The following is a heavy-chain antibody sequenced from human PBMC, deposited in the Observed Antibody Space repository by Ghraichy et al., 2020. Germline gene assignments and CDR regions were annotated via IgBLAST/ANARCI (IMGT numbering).Heavy chain of an antibody. Sequence: GGSLRLSCAASRFTFSSYWMSWVRQAPGKGLEWVANIKQDGSEKYYVDSVKGRFTISRDNAKNSLYLQMNSLRAEDTAVYYCARLVGYSSGYYPYYYYYYYMDVWGKGTTVTVSS. CDR3: ARLVGYSSGYYPYYYYYYYMDV. CDR2: IKQDGSEK. CDR1: RFTFSSYW. D-gene: IGHD3-22*01. J-gene: IGHJ6*03. V-gene: IGHV3-7*01.